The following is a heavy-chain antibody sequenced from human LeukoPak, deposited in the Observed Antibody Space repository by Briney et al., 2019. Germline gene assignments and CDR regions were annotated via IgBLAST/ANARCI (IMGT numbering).Heavy chain of an antibody. Sequence: SETLSLTCTVSGYSISSGYYWGWIRQPPGKGLGWIGSIYHSGSTYYNPSLKSRVTISVDTSKNQFSLKLSSVTAADTAVYYCARQGRGRYQLLSWFDPWGQGTLVTVSS. CDR1: GYSISSGYY. D-gene: IGHD2-2*01. CDR2: IYHSGST. CDR3: ARQGRGRYQLLSWFDP. V-gene: IGHV4-38-2*02. J-gene: IGHJ5*02.